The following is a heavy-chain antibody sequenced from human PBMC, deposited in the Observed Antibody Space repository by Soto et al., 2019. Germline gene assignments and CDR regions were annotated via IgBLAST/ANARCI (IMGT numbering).Heavy chain of an antibody. CDR2: IYYSGST. CDR1: GGSISSYY. J-gene: IGHJ6*02. V-gene: IGHV4-59*01. CDR3: ARAPRGYSYGSYYYYGMDV. Sequence: SETLSLTXTVSGGSISSYYWSWIRQPPGKGLEWIGYIYYSGSTNYNPSLKSRVTISVDTSKNQFSLKLSSVTAADTAVYYCARAPRGYSYGSYYYYGMDVWGQGTTVTVSS. D-gene: IGHD5-18*01.